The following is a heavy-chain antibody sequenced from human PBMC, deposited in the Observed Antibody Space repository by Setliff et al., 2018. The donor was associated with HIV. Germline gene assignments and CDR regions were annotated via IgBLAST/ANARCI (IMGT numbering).Heavy chain of an antibody. CDR1: GGFISSSSYS. V-gene: IGHV4-39*01. D-gene: IGHD3-3*01. CDR2: VHSSGST. Sequence: SETLSPTCSVSGGFISSSSYSWGWIRQLPGKCLEWIGSVHSSGSTSSNPFLGGRVTLSVYTSRNQFSLQLTSVTAADTAVYFCARPLCTSYNFWGDAFAIWGQGTVVPSPQ. J-gene: IGHJ3*02. CDR3: ARPLCTSYNFWGDAFAI.